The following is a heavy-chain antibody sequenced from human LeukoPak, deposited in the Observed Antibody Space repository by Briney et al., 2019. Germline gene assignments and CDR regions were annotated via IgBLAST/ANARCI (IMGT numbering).Heavy chain of an antibody. CDR1: GFPFSSYA. CDR2: ILWNGGSK. D-gene: IGHD7-27*01. Sequence: GGSLRLSCAASGFPFSSYAMHWVRQAPGKGLEWVAVILWNGGSKYYADSVKGRFTITRDNSKNTLYLQMNSLRAEDTAVYYCAKDHGQGTGDRRRYWYFDLWGRGTLVTVSS. V-gene: IGHV3-30-3*01. J-gene: IGHJ2*01. CDR3: AKDHGQGTGDRRRYWYFDL.